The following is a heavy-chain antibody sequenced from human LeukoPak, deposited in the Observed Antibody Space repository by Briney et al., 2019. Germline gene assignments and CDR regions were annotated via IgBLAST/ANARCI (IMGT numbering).Heavy chain of an antibody. V-gene: IGHV3-30*03. J-gene: IGHJ4*02. CDR2: ISYDGSNK. CDR3: ARDFNLSVAGPY. Sequence: QTGGSLRLSCAASGFTFSSYGMHWVRQAPGKGLEWVAVISYDGSNKYYADSVKGRFTISRDNSKNTLYLQMNSLRAEDTAVYYCARDFNLSVAGPYWGQGTLVTVSS. CDR1: GFTFSSYG. D-gene: IGHD6-19*01.